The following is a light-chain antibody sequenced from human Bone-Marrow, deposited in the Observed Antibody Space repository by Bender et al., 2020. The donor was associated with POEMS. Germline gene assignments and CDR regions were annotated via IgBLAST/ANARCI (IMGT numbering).Light chain of an antibody. Sequence: QSALTQPASVSGSPGQPITISCTGTSSDVGGYNYVSWYQQHPGKAPKLMIHEVSKRPSGVSNRFFGSKSGTSASLAITGLQAEDEGDYYCQSYDNSLGGWVFGGGTKLTVL. CDR2: EVS. J-gene: IGLJ3*02. CDR1: SSDVGGYNY. CDR3: QSYDNSLGGWV. V-gene: IGLV2-14*01.